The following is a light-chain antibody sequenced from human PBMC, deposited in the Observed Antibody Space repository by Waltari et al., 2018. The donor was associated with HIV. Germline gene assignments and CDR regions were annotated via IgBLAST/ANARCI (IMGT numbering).Light chain of an antibody. CDR1: SPNIGDTT. CDR3: ATWDDSLNGHVV. Sequence: QSVLTQPPSASGTPGQRVTIPCSGSSPNIGDTTVNWYQQLPGTAPKLLIYTNTQRPSGVPDRFSGSKSGTSASLAISGLQSEDEADYYCATWDDSLNGHVVFGGGTKLTVL. CDR2: TNT. V-gene: IGLV1-44*01. J-gene: IGLJ2*01.